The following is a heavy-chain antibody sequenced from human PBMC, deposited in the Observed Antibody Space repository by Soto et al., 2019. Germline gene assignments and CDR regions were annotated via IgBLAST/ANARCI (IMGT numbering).Heavy chain of an antibody. CDR1: GFTFSNYA. Sequence: EVYLLESGGGLVQPGGSLRLSCAASGFTFSNYAMSWVRQAPGKGLEWVSGISGSGVSTYYADSVRGRFTISRDNSKNTLYLQMNILRAEDTAIYYCSKDRISFYYGSGSYHDAFDIWGQGTMVTVSS. CDR3: SKDRISFYYGSGSYHDAFDI. V-gene: IGHV3-23*01. D-gene: IGHD3-10*01. CDR2: ISGSGVST. J-gene: IGHJ3*02.